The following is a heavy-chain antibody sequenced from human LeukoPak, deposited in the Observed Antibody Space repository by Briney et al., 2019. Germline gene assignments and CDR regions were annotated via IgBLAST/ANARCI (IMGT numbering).Heavy chain of an antibody. J-gene: IGHJ6*03. CDR1: GFTFDDYG. D-gene: IGHD2-8*01. CDR2: INWNGGST. V-gene: IGHV3-20*04. Sequence: GGSLRLSCAASGFTFDDYGMSWVRHAPGKGLEWVSGINWNGGSTGYADSVKGRFTISRDNAKNSLYLQMNSLRAEDTALYYCARVKWFYYMDVWGKGTTVTVSS. CDR3: ARVKWFYYMDV.